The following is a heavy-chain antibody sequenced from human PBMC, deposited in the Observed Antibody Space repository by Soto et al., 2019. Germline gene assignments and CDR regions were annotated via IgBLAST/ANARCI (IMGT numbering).Heavy chain of an antibody. J-gene: IGHJ4*02. Sequence: ASVKVSCKVSGYTLTELSMHWVRQAPGKGLEWMGGFDPEDGETIYAQKFQGRVTMTEDTSTDTAYMELSSLRSEDTAVYYCATVTPGYSSGWAYYFNYWPQGTLVTVSS. CDR1: GYTLTELS. V-gene: IGHV1-24*01. CDR2: FDPEDGET. D-gene: IGHD6-19*01. CDR3: ATVTPGYSSGWAYYFNY.